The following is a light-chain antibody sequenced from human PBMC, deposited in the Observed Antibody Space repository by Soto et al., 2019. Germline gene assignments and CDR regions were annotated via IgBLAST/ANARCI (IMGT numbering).Light chain of an antibody. Sequence: QLTQSPSSLSASVGDRVTINCRASQGVRTNLAWYQQEPGKAPKLLIYDVSTLQSGVPSRFSGSGSGTDFTLTISSLQPEDFATYYCQQFNSYPVTFGQGTRLEIK. CDR3: QQFNSYPVT. CDR2: DVS. CDR1: QGVRTN. J-gene: IGKJ5*01. V-gene: IGKV1-9*01.